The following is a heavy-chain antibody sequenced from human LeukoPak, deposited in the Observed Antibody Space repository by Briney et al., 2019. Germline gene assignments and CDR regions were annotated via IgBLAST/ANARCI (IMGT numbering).Heavy chain of an antibody. J-gene: IGHJ4*02. D-gene: IGHD6-19*01. CDR2: IYYSGST. CDR1: GGSISSSPYY. CDR3: ARHASVDGNWPRPLDY. Sequence: PSETLSLTCTVSGGSISSSPYYWGWIRPPPGKGLEWIGNIYYSGSTYYNPSLKTRVTISVDTSKNQFSLKLPSVTAADTAVYYCARHASVDGNWPRPLDYWGQGSLVTVSS. V-gene: IGHV4-39*01.